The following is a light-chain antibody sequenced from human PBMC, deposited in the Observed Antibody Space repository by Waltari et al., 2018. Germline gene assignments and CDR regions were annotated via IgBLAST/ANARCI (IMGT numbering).Light chain of an antibody. J-gene: IGLJ2*01. CDR2: DVT. CDR3: SSFTSSTTGI. V-gene: IGLV2-14*03. CDR1: SSDSGGYNY. Sequence: SALTQPDSVSGSPGQSITISCSGISSDSGGYNYVSWYQQHPGEAPKVIIYDVTNRPSGVSNSFSGSKSGSSASLIISGLQPEDEAVYYCSSFTSSTTGIFGGGTKLTVL.